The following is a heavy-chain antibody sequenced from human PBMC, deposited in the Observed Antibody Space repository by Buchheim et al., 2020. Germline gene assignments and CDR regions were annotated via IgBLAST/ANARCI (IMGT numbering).Heavy chain of an antibody. CDR2: IYLSGST. J-gene: IGHJ5*02. CDR3: ASRSYYYDSSGYYYLNWFDP. Sequence: QLQLQESGSGLVKPSQTLSLTCAVSGGSISSGGYSWSWIRQPPGKGLEWIGYIYLSGSTYYNPSLKSRVTISVDRSKNQFSLKLSSVTAADTAVYYCASRSYYYDSSGYYYLNWFDPWGQGTL. CDR1: GGSISSGGYS. D-gene: IGHD3-22*01. V-gene: IGHV4-30-2*01.